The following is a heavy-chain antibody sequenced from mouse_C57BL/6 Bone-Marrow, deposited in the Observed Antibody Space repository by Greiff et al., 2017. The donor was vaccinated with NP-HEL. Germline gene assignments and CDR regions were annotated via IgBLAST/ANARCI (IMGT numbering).Heavy chain of an antibody. Sequence: EVQRVESGGGLVQPGGSLSLSCAASGFTFTDYYMSWVRQPPGKALEWLGFIRNKANGYTTEYSASVKGRFTISRDNTQSILYLQMNALRAEDSATYYCARYSNWDEDYWGQGTAVTVSS. CDR2: IRNKANGYTT. V-gene: IGHV7-3*01. CDR3: ARYSNWDEDY. CDR1: GFTFTDYY. J-gene: IGHJ4*01. D-gene: IGHD4-1*01.